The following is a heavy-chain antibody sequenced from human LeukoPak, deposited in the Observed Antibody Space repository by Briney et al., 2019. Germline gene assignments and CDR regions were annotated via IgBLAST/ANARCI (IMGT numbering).Heavy chain of an antibody. Sequence: GGSLRLSCAASGFTSSTYWMNWYAQAPGKGLEWVGNINQDASEINYVESVRGRFTISRDNAKNSLHLQMNSLRAEDTAVYYCATDRDNSDWQKRFDSWGQGTLVTVSS. D-gene: IGHD2-21*02. CDR2: INQDASEI. J-gene: IGHJ4*02. CDR1: GFTSSTYW. CDR3: ATDRDNSDWQKRFDS. V-gene: IGHV3-7*01.